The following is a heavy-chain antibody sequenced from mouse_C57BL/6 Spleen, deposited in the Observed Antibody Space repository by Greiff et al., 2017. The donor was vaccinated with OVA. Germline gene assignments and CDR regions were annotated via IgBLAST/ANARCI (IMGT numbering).Heavy chain of an antibody. CDR1: GYAFSSSW. D-gene: IGHD2-3*01. Sequence: VQLQQSGPELVKPGASVKISCKASGYAFSSSWMNWVKQRPGKGLEWSGRIYPGDGDTNYNGKFKGKATLTADKSSSTAYMQRSSLTSEDSAVYFCARGIYDGYPYAMDYWGQGTSVTVSS. J-gene: IGHJ4*01. V-gene: IGHV1-82*01. CDR2: IYPGDGDT. CDR3: ARGIYDGYPYAMDY.